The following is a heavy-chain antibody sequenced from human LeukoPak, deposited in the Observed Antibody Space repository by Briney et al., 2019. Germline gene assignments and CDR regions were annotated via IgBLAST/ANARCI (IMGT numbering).Heavy chain of an antibody. J-gene: IGHJ4*02. D-gene: IGHD6-19*01. CDR3: ARQVSVAVAGTDY. V-gene: IGHV5-51*01. CDR1: GYSFTSYW. CDR2: IYPGDSDT. Sequence: GESLNISCKGSGYSFTSYWIGWVRQMPGKGLEWMGIIYPGDSDTRYSPSFQGQVTISADKSISTAYLQWSSLKASDTAMYYCARQVSVAVAGTDYWGQGTLVTVSS.